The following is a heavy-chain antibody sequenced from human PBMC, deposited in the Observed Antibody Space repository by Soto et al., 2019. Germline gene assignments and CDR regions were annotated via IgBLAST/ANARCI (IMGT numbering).Heavy chain of an antibody. CDR3: ARDSYYYDSSGYYS. D-gene: IGHD3-22*01. CDR1: GFTVSSNY. J-gene: IGHJ4*02. CDR2: IYSGGST. Sequence: GGSLRLSCAASGFTVSSNYMSWVRQAPGKGLEWVSVIYSGGSTYYADSVKGRFTISRDNSKNTLYLQMNSLRAEDTAVYYCARDSYYYDSSGYYSWGQGTLVTV. V-gene: IGHV3-53*01.